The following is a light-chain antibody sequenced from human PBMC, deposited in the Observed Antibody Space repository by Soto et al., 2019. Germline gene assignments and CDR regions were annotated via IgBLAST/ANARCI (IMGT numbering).Light chain of an antibody. Sequence: QSVLTQPPSVSGAPGQRVTISCTGGSSNIGAGYDVHWYQQLPGTAPKLLIYGNSNRPSGVPDRFSGSKSGTSASLAITGLQAEDEADYYCQSYDSSLVFGGGTKVTVL. CDR1: SSNIGAGYD. CDR2: GNS. J-gene: IGLJ2*01. V-gene: IGLV1-40*01. CDR3: QSYDSSLV.